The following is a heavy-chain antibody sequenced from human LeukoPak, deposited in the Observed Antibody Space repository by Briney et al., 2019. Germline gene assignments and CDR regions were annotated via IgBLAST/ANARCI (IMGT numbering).Heavy chain of an antibody. CDR2: ISSSSSYI. CDR1: GFTFSSYS. V-gene: IGHV3-21*01. J-gene: IGHJ4*02. CDR3: AREYSSSWYFDY. D-gene: IGHD6-13*01. Sequence: PGGXLRLSCAASGFTFSSYSMNWVRQAPGKGLEWVSSISSSSSYIYYADSVKGGFTISRDNAKNSLYLQMNSLRAEDTAVYYCAREYSSSWYFDYWGQGTLVTVSS.